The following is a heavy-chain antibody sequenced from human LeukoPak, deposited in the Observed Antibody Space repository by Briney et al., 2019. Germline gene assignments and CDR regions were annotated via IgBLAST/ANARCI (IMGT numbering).Heavy chain of an antibody. CDR1: GYSFTSYW. CDR3: ARHVGYEYSNYDY. D-gene: IGHD4-11*01. CDR2: IYPGDSDT. V-gene: IGHV5-51*01. J-gene: IGHJ4*02. Sequence: GESLKISRKGSGYSFTSYWIGWVRQMPGKGLEWMGIIYPGDSDTRYSPSLQGQVTISADKSISTAYQQWSSLKASDTAMYYCARHVGYEYSNYDYWGQGTLVTVSS.